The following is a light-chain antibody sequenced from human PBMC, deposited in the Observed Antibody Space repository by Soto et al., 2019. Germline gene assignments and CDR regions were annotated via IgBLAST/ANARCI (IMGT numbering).Light chain of an antibody. CDR1: QSISSY. Sequence: DIQMTQSPSSLSASVGDRVTITCRASQSISSYLYWYQQKPGKAPKRLIYAASSLQSGVLSRFSRSGSGTDFTLIISSLQPEDFAAFYYQQPYSTPLTFGQGTKVEIK. CDR2: AAS. J-gene: IGKJ1*01. V-gene: IGKV1-39*01. CDR3: QQPYSTPLT.